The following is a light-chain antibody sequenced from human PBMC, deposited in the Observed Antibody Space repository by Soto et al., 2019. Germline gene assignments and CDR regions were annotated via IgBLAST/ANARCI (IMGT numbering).Light chain of an antibody. CDR1: QFVSSN. CDR3: QQYGSSPIT. V-gene: IGKV3-20*01. CDR2: GAS. Sequence: EIVLTQSPATLSLSPGERATLSCRASQFVSSNLAWYQQKPGQAPRLLIYGASSRATGIPDRFSGSGSGTDFTLTISRLEPEDFAVYYCQQYGSSPITFGQGTRLEIK. J-gene: IGKJ5*01.